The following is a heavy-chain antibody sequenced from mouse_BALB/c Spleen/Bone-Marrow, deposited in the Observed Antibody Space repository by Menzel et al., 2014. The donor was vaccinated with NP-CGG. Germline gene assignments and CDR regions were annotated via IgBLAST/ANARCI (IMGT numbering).Heavy chain of an antibody. CDR1: GFTFTDYY. CDR3: ARDRRYDLAWFAY. CDR2: IRNKANGYTT. J-gene: IGHJ3*01. D-gene: IGHD2-14*01. Sequence: EVKLQESGGGLVQPGGSLRLSCATSGFTFTDYYMSWVRQPPGKALEWSGFIRNKANGYTTEYSASVKGRFTISRDNSQSILYLQMNTLRAEDSATYYCARDRRYDLAWFAYWGQGTLVTVSA. V-gene: IGHV7-3*02.